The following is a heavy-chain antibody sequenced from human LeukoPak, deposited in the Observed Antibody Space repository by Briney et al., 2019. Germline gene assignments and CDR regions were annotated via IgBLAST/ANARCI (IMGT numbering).Heavy chain of an antibody. CDR1: GLTFGDYW. CDR3: AREPDSVTTVSDAFDI. D-gene: IGHD4-17*01. V-gene: IGHV3-7*04. Sequence: GGSLRLSCEASGLTFGDYWMTWVRQAPGKGLECVASIKQDGTETHYVGSVEGRFTISRDNAKNSLYLQMNSLRAEDTAVYYCAREPDSVTTVSDAFDIWGQGTMVTVSS. J-gene: IGHJ3*02. CDR2: IKQDGTET.